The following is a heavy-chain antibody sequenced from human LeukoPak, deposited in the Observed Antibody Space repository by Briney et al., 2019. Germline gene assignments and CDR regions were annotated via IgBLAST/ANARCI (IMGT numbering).Heavy chain of an antibody. Sequence: GGSLRLSCAASGFTFSRYWMAWVGQAPGKGLEWVANIKQDGSEAVYVDSVRGRFTISRDNAKNSLYLQMNSLRVEDTAMYYCSNGIYDKSYWGQGTLVTVSS. CDR3: SNGIYDKSY. J-gene: IGHJ4*02. CDR1: GFTFSRYW. CDR2: IKQDGSEA. V-gene: IGHV3-7*01. D-gene: IGHD2-8*01.